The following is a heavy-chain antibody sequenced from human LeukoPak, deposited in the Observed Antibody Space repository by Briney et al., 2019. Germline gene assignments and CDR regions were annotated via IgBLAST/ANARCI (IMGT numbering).Heavy chain of an antibody. CDR3: ARDFGVERGRYFDY. CDR1: GFTFSSYG. J-gene: IGHJ4*02. Sequence: GRSLRLSCAASGFTFSSYGMHWVRQAPGKGLEWVAVIWYDGNNKYYTDSVKGRFTISRDNSKNTLDLQMNSLRAEDTAVYYCARDFGVERGRYFDYWGQGTLVTVSS. V-gene: IGHV3-33*01. CDR2: IWYDGNNK. D-gene: IGHD3-3*01.